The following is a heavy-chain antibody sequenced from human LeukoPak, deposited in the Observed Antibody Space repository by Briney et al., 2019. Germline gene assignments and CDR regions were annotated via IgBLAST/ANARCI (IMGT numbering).Heavy chain of an antibody. CDR2: ISSSSSTI. CDR3: ARIRAMYSSGCFDY. V-gene: IGHV3-48*01. D-gene: IGHD6-19*01. Sequence: GGSLRLSCAASGFTFSSYSMNWVRQAPGKGLEWVSYISSSSSTIYYADSVKGRFTISRDNAKNSLYLQMNSLRAEDTAVYYYARIRAMYSSGCFDYWGQGTLVTVSS. J-gene: IGHJ4*02. CDR1: GFTFSSYS.